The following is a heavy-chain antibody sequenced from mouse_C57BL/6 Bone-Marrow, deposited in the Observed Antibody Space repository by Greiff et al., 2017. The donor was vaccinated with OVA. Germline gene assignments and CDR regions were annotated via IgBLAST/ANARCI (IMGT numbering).Heavy chain of an antibody. CDR1: GFSLTSYG. Sequence: VQLQQSGPGLVQPSQSLSITCTVSGFSLTSYGVHWVRQSPGKGLEWLGVIWSGGSTDYNAAFISRLSISKDNSKSQVFFKMNSLQADDTAIYYCARPSRDYDRLAYWGQGTLVTVSA. CDR2: IWSGGST. D-gene: IGHD1-1*01. V-gene: IGHV2-2*01. CDR3: ARPSRDYDRLAY. J-gene: IGHJ3*01.